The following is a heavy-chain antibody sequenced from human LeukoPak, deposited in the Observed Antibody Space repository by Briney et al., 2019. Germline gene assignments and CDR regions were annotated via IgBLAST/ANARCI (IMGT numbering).Heavy chain of an antibody. V-gene: IGHV3-30*02. Sequence: GGSLRLSCAASGFTFSTYGMHWVRQPPGKGLEWVAFIPFDGNNEYYADSVKGRFTISRDNFKNTLYLQLNSLRAEDTAVYYCGKTWNDVLDYWGQGTLVTVSS. D-gene: IGHD1-1*01. CDR3: GKTWNDVLDY. CDR2: IPFDGNNE. J-gene: IGHJ4*02. CDR1: GFTFSTYG.